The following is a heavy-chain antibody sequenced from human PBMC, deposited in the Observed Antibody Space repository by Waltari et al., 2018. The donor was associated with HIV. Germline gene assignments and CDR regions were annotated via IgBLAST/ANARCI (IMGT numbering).Heavy chain of an antibody. V-gene: IGHV3-7*01. CDR2: IKQDGNEK. Sequence: EVQLVESGGGLVQPGGSLRLSWAASGFTFCDYGMSWVRQAPGKGLEWVANIKQDGNEKYFVDSVKGRFTISRDNAKNSLYLQMNSLRAEDTAVYYCARSPPLYSHYGDDAFDIWGQGTMVTVSS. CDR3: ARSPPLYSHYGDDAFDI. CDR1: GFTFCDYG. J-gene: IGHJ3*02. D-gene: IGHD4-4*01.